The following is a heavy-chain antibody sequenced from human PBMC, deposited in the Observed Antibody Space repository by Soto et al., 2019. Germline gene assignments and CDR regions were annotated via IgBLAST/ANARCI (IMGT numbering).Heavy chain of an antibody. J-gene: IGHJ5*02. Sequence: EVQLVESGGGLVKPGGSLRLSCAASGFTFSSYSMNWVRQAPGKGLEWVSSISSSSSYIYYADSVKGRFTISRDNAKNSPYMHRNSLRAKDTAVYYCGRQNHEDIVVVPAAMGHWFDPWGQGTLVTVSS. CDR2: ISSSSSYI. D-gene: IGHD2-2*01. V-gene: IGHV3-21*01. CDR3: GRQNHEDIVVVPAAMGHWFDP. CDR1: GFTFSSYS.